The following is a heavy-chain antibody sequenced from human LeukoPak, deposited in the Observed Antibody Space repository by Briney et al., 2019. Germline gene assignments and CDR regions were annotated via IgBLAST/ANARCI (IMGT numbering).Heavy chain of an antibody. J-gene: IGHJ4*02. CDR3: YYRVSSGYLT. D-gene: IGHD3-22*01. CDR2: INPNSGGT. Sequence: ASATVSCKASGYTFTGYYMHWVRQAPGQGLEWMGWINPNSGGTYYAQKFQGRVSMTRDTSISTAYMELSSLRSDDTAVYYCYYRVSSGYLTWGQGTLVAVSS. V-gene: IGHV1-2*02. CDR1: GYTFTGYY.